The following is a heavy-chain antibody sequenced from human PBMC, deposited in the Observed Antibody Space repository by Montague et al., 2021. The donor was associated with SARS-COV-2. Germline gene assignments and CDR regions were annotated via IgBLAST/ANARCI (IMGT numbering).Heavy chain of an antibody. CDR2: VYYTGST. V-gene: IGHV4-59*11. CDR1: AGSISSHY. CDR3: ARAQNTCFIAKCVKHFDI. Sequence: SETLSLTCTVSAGSISSHYWSWIRQRPGKALEWIGYVYYTGSTKYNPSLKSRVTMSVDMPKNRISLSLRSLTAADTAVYYCARAQNTCFIAKCVKHFDIWGLGALVTVSS. D-gene: IGHD2-15*01. J-gene: IGHJ4*02.